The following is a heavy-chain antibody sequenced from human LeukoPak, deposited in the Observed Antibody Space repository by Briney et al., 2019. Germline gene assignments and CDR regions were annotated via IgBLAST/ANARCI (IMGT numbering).Heavy chain of an antibody. CDR1: GFTFDDYA. V-gene: IGHV3-43*02. CDR2: ISGDGGGTT. CDR3: AKDMGEWSVTDAFHI. J-gene: IGHJ3*02. D-gene: IGHD3-16*01. Sequence: GGSLRLSCAASGFTFDDYAIYWVRQAPGKGLEWVCLISGDGGGTTYYADSVKGRFTISRDNAKNSLYLQMNSLRAEDTAVYYCAKDMGEWSVTDAFHIWGQGTRVTVSS.